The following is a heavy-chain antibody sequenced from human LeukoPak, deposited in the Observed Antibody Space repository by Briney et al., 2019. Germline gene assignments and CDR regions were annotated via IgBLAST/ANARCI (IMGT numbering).Heavy chain of an antibody. CDR2: IIPIFGTA. V-gene: IGHV1-69*01. CDR3: ARGLGIAAMSYFDY. Sequence: SVKVSCKASGGTFSSYAISWVRQAPGQGLEWMGGIIPIFGTANYAQKFQGGVTITADESTSTAYMELSSLRSEDTAVYYCARGLGIAAMSYFDYWGQGTLVTVSS. J-gene: IGHJ4*02. CDR1: GGTFSSYA. D-gene: IGHD2-2*01.